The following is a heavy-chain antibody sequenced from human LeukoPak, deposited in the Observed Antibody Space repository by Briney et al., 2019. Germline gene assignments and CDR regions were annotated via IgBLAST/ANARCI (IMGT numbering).Heavy chain of an antibody. D-gene: IGHD7-27*01. V-gene: IGHV4-39*07. CDR2: IYYSGST. CDR3: ARDPLPGVGDGMDV. J-gene: IGHJ6*02. Sequence: SETLSLTCTVSGGSISSSSYYWGWIRQPPGKGLEWIGSIYYSGSTYYNPSLKSRVTISVDTSKNQFSLKLSSVTAADTAVYYCARDPLPGVGDGMDVWGQGTTVTVSS. CDR1: GGSISSSSYY.